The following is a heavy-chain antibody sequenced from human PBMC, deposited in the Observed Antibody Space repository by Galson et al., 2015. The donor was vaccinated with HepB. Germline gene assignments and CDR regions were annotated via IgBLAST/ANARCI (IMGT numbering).Heavy chain of an antibody. CDR3: AREARIAAPASPAY. D-gene: IGHD6-13*01. V-gene: IGHV3-33*01. J-gene: IGHJ4*02. CDR1: GFTFSTYG. CDR2: IWYDGSRQ. Sequence: SLRLSCAASGFTFSTYGMHWVRQAPGKGLEWVAVIWYDGSRQYYADSVKGRFTISRDNFRNTLYLQMSSLSAEGTALYYCAREARIAAPASPAYWCQGTLVTVSS.